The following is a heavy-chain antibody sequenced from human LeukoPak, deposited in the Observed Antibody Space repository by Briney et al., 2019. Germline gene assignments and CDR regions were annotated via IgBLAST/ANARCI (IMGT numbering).Heavy chain of an antibody. CDR2: IDPHSGGP. J-gene: IGHJ4*02. V-gene: IGHV1-2*02. Sequence: ASVKVSCKASGYTFTGYYVHWVRQVPGQGLEWMGWIDPHSGGPRLAQKFQGRVTLTSDTSISTAYTDLSSLRSDDTAVYYCARGDYYGSGTTFDYWGQGTLVIVSS. D-gene: IGHD3-10*01. CDR3: ARGDYYGSGTTFDY. CDR1: GYTFTGYY.